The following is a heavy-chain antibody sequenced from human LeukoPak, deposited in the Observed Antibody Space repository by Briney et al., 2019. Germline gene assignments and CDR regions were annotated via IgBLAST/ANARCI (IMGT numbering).Heavy chain of an antibody. V-gene: IGHV3-21*01. CDR1: GFTFSSYS. Sequence: GGSLRLSCAASGFTFSSYSMNWVRQAPGKGLEWVSSISSSSSYIYYADSVKGRFTISRDNAKNSLYLQMNSLRAEDTAVYYCASPPSGELLSPFDYWGQGTLVTVSS. CDR2: ISSSSSYI. CDR3: ASPPSGELLSPFDY. D-gene: IGHD3-10*01. J-gene: IGHJ4*02.